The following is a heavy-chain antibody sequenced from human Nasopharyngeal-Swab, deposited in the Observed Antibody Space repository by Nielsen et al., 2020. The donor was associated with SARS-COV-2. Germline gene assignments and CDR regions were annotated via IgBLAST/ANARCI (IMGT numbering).Heavy chain of an antibody. CDR2: ISYDGSNK. V-gene: IGHV3-30*18. CDR3: AKETDSSFDY. CDR1: GFTFSSYG. J-gene: IGHJ4*02. D-gene: IGHD3-22*01. Sequence: GESLKISCAASGFTFSSYGMHWVRQAPGKGLEWVAVISYDGSNKYYADSVKGRFTISRDNSKNTLYLQMNSLRAEDTAVYYCAKETDSSFDYRGQGTLVTVSS.